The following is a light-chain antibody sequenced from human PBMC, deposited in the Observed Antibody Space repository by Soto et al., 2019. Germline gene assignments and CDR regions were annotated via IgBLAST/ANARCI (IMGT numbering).Light chain of an antibody. Sequence: TVMTQSPATLSVSPWERATLSCSASQSVSSKLAWYQQKPGQAPRLLIYGASTRATGIPARFSGSGSGTEFTLSISSLQSEDSAVYYCQQYNNWPPITFGQGTRLEIK. CDR3: QQYNNWPPIT. V-gene: IGKV3D-15*01. CDR2: GAS. J-gene: IGKJ5*01. CDR1: QSVSSK.